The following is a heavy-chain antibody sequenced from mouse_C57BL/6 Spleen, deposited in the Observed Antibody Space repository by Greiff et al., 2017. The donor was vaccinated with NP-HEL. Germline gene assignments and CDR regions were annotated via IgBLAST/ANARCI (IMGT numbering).Heavy chain of an antibody. CDR2: INPNNGGT. J-gene: IGHJ1*03. V-gene: IGHV1-18*01. Sequence: VQLQQSGPELVKPGASVKIPCKASGYTFTDYNMDWVKQSHGKSLEWIGDINPNNGGTIYNQKFKGKATLTVDKSSSTAYMELRSLTSEDTAVYYCARLGYYDGYPWYFDVWGTGTTVTVSS. CDR3: ARLGYYDGYPWYFDV. CDR1: GYTFTDYN. D-gene: IGHD2-3*01.